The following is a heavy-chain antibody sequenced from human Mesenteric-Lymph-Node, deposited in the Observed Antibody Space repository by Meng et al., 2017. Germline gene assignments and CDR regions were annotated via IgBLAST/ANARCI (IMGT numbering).Heavy chain of an antibody. CDR2: IIPIFGKT. V-gene: IGHV1-69*01. D-gene: IGHD3-10*01. CDR3: AYGSGSYLNNCFDP. J-gene: IGHJ5*02. Sequence: QVQLVQSGAEVKMPGASVTVSCKASGYTFTNYGINWVRQAPGQGLEWMGGIIPIFGKTNYAQKLQGRVTITTDESTSTTYMELSSLRSEDTAVYYCAYGSGSYLNNCFDPWGQGTLVTVSS. CDR1: GYTFTNYG.